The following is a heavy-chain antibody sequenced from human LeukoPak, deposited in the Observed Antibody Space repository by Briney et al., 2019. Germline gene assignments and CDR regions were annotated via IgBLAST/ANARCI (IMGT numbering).Heavy chain of an antibody. D-gene: IGHD3-3*01. V-gene: IGHV3-48*01. CDR3: ARGFYDFDY. J-gene: IGHJ4*02. CDR1: GFTFSSYS. CDR2: ISSSSSTI. Sequence: QTGGSLRLSCAASGFTFSSYSMNWVRQAPGKGLEWVSYISSSSSTIYYADSVKGRFTISRDNAKNSLYLQMNSLRAEDTAVYYCARGFYDFDYWGQGTLVTVSS.